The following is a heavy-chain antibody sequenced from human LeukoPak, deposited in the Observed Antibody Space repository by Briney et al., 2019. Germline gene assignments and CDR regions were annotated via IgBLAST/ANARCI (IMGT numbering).Heavy chain of an antibody. V-gene: IGHV3-21*01. CDR2: ISSSSSYI. J-gene: IGHJ4*02. Sequence: GGSLRLSCAASGFTFSSYSMNWVRRAPGKGLEWVSSISSSSSYIYYADSVKGRFTISRDNAKNSLYLQMNSLRAEDTAVYYCARGYSYGPAEGDYWGQGTLVTVSS. D-gene: IGHD5-18*01. CDR3: ARGYSYGPAEGDY. CDR1: GFTFSSYS.